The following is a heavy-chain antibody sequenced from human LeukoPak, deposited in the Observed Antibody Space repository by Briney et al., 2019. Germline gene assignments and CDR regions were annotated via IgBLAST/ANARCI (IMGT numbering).Heavy chain of an antibody. V-gene: IGHV3-30*18. D-gene: IGHD6-13*01. CDR1: GFTFNTYG. CDR3: AKDGARGAAKYYFDY. Sequence: GGSLRLSCAASGFTFNTYGMHWVRQAPGKGLEWVAVIASDGRDKKYADSAKGRFTITRDNSKSTLYLQMNSLRAEDTAVYYCAKDGARGAAKYYFDYWGQGTLVTVSS. CDR2: IASDGRDK. J-gene: IGHJ4*02.